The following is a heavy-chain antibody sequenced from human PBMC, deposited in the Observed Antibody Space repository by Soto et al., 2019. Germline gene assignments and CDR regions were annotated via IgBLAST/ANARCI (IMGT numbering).Heavy chain of an antibody. CDR2: IYYTGST. CDR3: ARGFRSGWYGDYLDS. Sequence: QVQLQESGPGLVKPSETLSLTCTVSGGSISSFYWSWIRQSPGRGLEWIGYIYYTGSTHYNPSLESRLTISVDTSKNQFSLRLSSVTAAETAVYFCARGFRSGWYGDYLDSWGQGTLVTVSS. J-gene: IGHJ4*02. CDR1: GGSISSFY. V-gene: IGHV4-59*01. D-gene: IGHD6-19*01.